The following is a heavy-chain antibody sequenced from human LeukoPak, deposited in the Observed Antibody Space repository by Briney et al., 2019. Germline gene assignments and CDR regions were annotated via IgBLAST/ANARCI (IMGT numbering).Heavy chain of an antibody. D-gene: IGHD3-9*01. V-gene: IGHV4-39*01. CDR2: IYYSGST. CDR1: GGSISSSSYY. CDR3: ARHRTYYDILTGPGGVDY. J-gene: IGHJ4*02. Sequence: KPSETLSLTCTVSGGSISSSSYYWGWIRQPPGKGLEWIGSIYYSGSTYYNPSLKSRVTISVDTSKNQFSLKLSSVTAADTAVYYCARHRTYYDILTGPGGVDYWGQGTLVTVSS.